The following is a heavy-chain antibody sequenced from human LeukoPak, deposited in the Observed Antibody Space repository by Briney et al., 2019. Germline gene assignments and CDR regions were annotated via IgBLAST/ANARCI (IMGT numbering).Heavy chain of an antibody. CDR2: IRYDGSNK. V-gene: IGHV3-30*02. D-gene: IGHD2-15*01. CDR1: GFTFSSYG. CDR3: AKVHCSGGRCYSGGYYFDF. J-gene: IGHJ4*02. Sequence: PGGSLRLSCAASGFTFSSYGMHWVRQAPGKGLEWVAFIRYDGSNKYYADSVKGRFTISRDNSKNTLYLQMNSLRGDDTAVYYCAKVHCSGGRCYSGGYYFDFWGQGTLVTVSS.